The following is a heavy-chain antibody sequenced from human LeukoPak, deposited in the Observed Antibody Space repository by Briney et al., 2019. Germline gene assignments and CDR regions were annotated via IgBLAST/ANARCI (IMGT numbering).Heavy chain of an antibody. CDR3: VIHEPLSEDN. Sequence: GGSLRLSCAASGFTFSNYGMHWVRQAPGKGLEWVTFIRYDGSNKYYADYIKGRFTISRDNSKNTLYLQMNSLRAEDTAVYYCVIHEPLSEDNWGQGTLVTVSS. CDR1: GFTFSNYG. J-gene: IGHJ4*02. CDR2: IRYDGSNK. D-gene: IGHD2/OR15-2a*01. V-gene: IGHV3-30*02.